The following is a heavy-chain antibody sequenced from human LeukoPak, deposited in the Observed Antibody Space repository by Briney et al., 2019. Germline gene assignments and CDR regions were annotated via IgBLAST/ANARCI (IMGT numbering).Heavy chain of an antibody. Sequence: KXXCKASGXXXXXXYXHWVRQXPXQGXEXMGRINPNSGGTNYAQKFQGRVTMTRDTSISTAYMELSRLRSDDTAVYYCARVDTSMVNNFEYWGQGTLVTVSS. J-gene: IGHJ4*02. CDR2: INPNSGGT. V-gene: IGHV1-2*06. CDR1: GXXXXXXY. D-gene: IGHD5-18*01. CDR3: ARVDTSMVNNFEY.